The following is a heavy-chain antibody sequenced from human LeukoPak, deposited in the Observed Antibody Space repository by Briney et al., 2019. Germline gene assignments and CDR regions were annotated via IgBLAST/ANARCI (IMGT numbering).Heavy chain of an antibody. CDR1: GFTFSSYS. CDR2: ISSSSSYI. D-gene: IGHD6-19*01. J-gene: IGHJ4*02. CDR3: ARDRDLERVSSGYFDY. Sequence: TGGSLRLSCAASGFTFSSYSMKWVRQAPGKGLEWVSSISSSSSYIYYADSVKGRFTISRDNAKNSLYLQMNSLRAEDTAVYYCARDRDLERVSSGYFDYWGQGTLVTVSS. V-gene: IGHV3-21*01.